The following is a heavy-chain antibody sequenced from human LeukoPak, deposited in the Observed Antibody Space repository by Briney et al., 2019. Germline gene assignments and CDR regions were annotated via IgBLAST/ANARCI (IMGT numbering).Heavy chain of an antibody. CDR2: IDYSGNT. D-gene: IGHD3-22*01. V-gene: IGHV4-39*01. J-gene: IGHJ4*02. CDR1: GGSISSSSYY. CDR3: ARHLNYYYENRGQPYFDY. Sequence: SDTLSLTCTVSGGSISSSSYYWGWIRQSPGKGLEWIGGIDYSGNTYYNPSLNSRVTSSVDTSKNQFSFKLSSVPAAATAVFYCARHLNYYYENRGQPYFDYWGQGTLVTVSS.